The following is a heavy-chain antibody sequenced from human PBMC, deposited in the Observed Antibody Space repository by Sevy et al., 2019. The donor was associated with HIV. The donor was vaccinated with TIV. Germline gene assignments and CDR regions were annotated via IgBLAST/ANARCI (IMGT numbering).Heavy chain of an antibody. D-gene: IGHD3-3*01. V-gene: IGHV3-48*01. Sequence: GGSLRLSCAASGFTFTSYSMNWVRQAPGKGLEWVSYISSSSSTIYYADSVKGRFTISRDNAKNSLYLQMNSLRAEDTAVYYCARELARDFWSGYPSYYYYSMDVWGQGTTVTVSS. CDR2: ISSSSSTI. CDR3: ARELARDFWSGYPSYYYYSMDV. CDR1: GFTFTSYS. J-gene: IGHJ6*02.